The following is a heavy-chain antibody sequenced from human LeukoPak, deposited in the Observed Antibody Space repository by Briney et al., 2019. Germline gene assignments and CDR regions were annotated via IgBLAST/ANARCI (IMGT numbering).Heavy chain of an antibody. J-gene: IGHJ4*02. V-gene: IGHV4-59*01. CDR3: VARHFSGAKYYFDY. Sequence: SGTLSLTCAVSGDSISTYYWTWIRQPPGKGLEWIGDIYHSGSTNYNPSLKSRVTMSVDTSKNQFSLNLRSVTAADTALYYCVARHFSGAKYYFDYWGQGTLVTVSS. D-gene: IGHD2-15*01. CDR2: IYHSGST. CDR1: GDSISTYY.